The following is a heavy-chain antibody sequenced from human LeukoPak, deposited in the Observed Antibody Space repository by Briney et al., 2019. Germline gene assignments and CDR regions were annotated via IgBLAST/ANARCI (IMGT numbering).Heavy chain of an antibody. D-gene: IGHD6-13*01. V-gene: IGHV3-30-3*01. Sequence: GGSLRLSCAASGFTFSSYAMHWVRQAPGKGLEWVAVISHDGSNKYYADSVKGRFTISRDNSKNTLYLQMNSLRAEDTAVYYCARDSAAAGTGDYWGQGTLVTVSS. J-gene: IGHJ4*02. CDR2: ISHDGSNK. CDR1: GFTFSSYA. CDR3: ARDSAAAGTGDY.